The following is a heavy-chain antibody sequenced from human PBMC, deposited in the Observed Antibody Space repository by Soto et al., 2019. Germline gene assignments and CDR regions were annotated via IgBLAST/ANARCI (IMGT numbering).Heavy chain of an antibody. D-gene: IGHD6-13*01. V-gene: IGHV1-2*04. Sequence: ASLKISCKASGYTVTVYNMHWVGQAPGQGLEWMGWINPNSGGTNYAQKFQGWVTMTRDTSISTAYMELSRLRSDDTAVYYCARMAAAGTYYYYGMDVWGKGSTVSVSS. CDR1: GYTVTVYN. J-gene: IGHJ6*04. CDR3: ARMAAAGTYYYYGMDV. CDR2: INPNSGGT.